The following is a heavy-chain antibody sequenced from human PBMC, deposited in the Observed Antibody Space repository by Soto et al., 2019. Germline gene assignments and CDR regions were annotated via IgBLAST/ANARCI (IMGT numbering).Heavy chain of an antibody. Sequence: QVQLQQWGAGLLKPSETLSLTCAVYGGSFSGYYWSWIRQPPGKGLEWIGEINHSGSTNYNPSLNRRVTLAVDTSKNQFPLKLSSVTAEDTAVYYCATPKYYNFWSSYYSTWGQGTLVTVSS. J-gene: IGHJ5*02. CDR1: GGSFSGYY. D-gene: IGHD3-3*01. V-gene: IGHV4-34*01. CDR2: INHSGST. CDR3: ATPKYYNFWSSYYST.